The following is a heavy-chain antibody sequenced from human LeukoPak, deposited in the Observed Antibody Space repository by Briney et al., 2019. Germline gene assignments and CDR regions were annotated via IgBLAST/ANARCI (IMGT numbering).Heavy chain of an antibody. D-gene: IGHD5-24*01. CDR2: IDYSGGT. Sequence: SGTLSLTCSVSGDSINNIESYWGWIRQPPGKRPQWIGSIDYSGGTYHHPSLKSRVRMSVDTSKNHFSLELTSVTASDTAVYYCARHAYNYGLAYFDPWGQGTLVTVSS. CDR1: GDSINNIESY. CDR3: ARHAYNYGLAYFDP. V-gene: IGHV4-39*01. J-gene: IGHJ5*02.